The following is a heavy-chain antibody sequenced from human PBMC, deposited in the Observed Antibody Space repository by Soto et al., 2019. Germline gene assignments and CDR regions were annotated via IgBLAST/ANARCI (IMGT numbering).Heavy chain of an antibody. CDR1: GYSFTSYW. CDR3: ARPNSVSPDAFDI. CDR2: IDPSDSYT. Sequence: GESLKISCKGSGYSFTSYWISWVRQMPGKGLEWMGRIDPSDSYTNYSPSFQGHVTISADKSISTAYLQWSSLKASDTAMYYCARPNSVSPDAFDIWGQGTMVTVSS. J-gene: IGHJ3*02. V-gene: IGHV5-10-1*01. D-gene: IGHD2-8*01.